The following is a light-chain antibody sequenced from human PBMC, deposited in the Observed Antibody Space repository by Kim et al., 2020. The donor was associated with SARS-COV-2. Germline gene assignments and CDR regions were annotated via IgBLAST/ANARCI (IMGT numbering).Light chain of an antibody. CDR2: GTS. Sequence: LSPGERATLSCRASQSVAPNHLAWFQQKPGQAPRLLIYGTSSRATGIPDRFSASESGTDFTLTISRLEPEDFAVYFCQQYDGPPYTFGQGTKLEI. V-gene: IGKV3-20*01. J-gene: IGKJ2*01. CDR1: QSVAPNH. CDR3: QQYDGPPYT.